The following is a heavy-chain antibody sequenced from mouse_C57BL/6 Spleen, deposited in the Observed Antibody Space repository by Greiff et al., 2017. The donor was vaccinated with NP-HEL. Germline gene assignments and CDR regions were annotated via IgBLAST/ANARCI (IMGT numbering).Heavy chain of an antibody. V-gene: IGHV2-6-1*01. CDR3: ARHSVYYDYDGQGPSYAMDY. J-gene: IGHJ4*01. D-gene: IGHD2-4*01. CDR2: IWSDGST. Sequence: QVQLQQSGPGLVAPSQSLSITCTVSGFSLTSYGVHWVRQPPGKGLEWLVVIWSDGSTTYNSALKSRLSISKDNSKSQVFLKMNSLQTDDTAMYYCARHSVYYDYDGQGPSYAMDYWGQGTSVTVSS. CDR1: GFSLTSYG.